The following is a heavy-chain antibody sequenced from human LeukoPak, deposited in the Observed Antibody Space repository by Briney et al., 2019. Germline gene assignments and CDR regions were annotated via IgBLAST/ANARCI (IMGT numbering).Heavy chain of an antibody. CDR1: GYSISSGYY. CDR3: ARRRYYGSGSYKVLYYFDY. Sequence: SETLSLTCTVSGYSISSGYYWGWIRQPPGKGLEWIGSIYHSGSTYYNPSLKSRVTISVDTSKNQFSLKLSSVTAADTAVYYCARRRYYGSGSYKVLYYFDYWGQGTLVTVSS. D-gene: IGHD3-10*01. J-gene: IGHJ4*02. V-gene: IGHV4-38-2*02. CDR2: IYHSGST.